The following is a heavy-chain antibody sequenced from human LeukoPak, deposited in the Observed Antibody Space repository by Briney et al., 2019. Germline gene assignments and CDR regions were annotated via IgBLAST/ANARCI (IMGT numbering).Heavy chain of an antibody. J-gene: IGHJ4*02. Sequence: GGSLTLSRAASGFTVSRYSMSWVRQAPGTEREWVANRKQDGSEKYYVDSVKGRFTISRDNAKNSLYLQMNSLRAEDTAVYYCANGTIAAADYYYFDYWGQRTQVTVSS. CDR3: ANGTIAAADYYYFDY. CDR1: GFTVSRYS. CDR2: RKQDGSEK. V-gene: IGHV3-7*02. D-gene: IGHD6-13*01.